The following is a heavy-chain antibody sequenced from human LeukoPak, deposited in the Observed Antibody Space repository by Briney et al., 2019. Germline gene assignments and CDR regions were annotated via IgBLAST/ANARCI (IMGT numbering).Heavy chain of an antibody. CDR1: GFPFSSYA. J-gene: IGHJ4*02. D-gene: IGHD6-13*01. V-gene: IGHV1-69*01. CDR3: AREGPEQLTLDY. Sequence: GGSLRLSCAASGFPFSSYAISWVRQAPGQGLEWMGGIIPIFGTANYSQKFQGRLTITADESTSTAYMELRSLRSEDTAVYYCAREGPEQLTLDYWGQGTLVAVSS. CDR2: IIPIFGTA.